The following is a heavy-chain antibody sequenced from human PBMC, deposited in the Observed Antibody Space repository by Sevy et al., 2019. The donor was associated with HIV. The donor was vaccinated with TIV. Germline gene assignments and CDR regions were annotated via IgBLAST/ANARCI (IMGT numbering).Heavy chain of an antibody. Sequence: GGSLRLSCAASGFTFSSYAMSWVRQAPGKGLDWVSSITGNSVTTYYADSVKGRFTISRDNSKNTLYLQMDSLRSEDTAVYYCARGGGNGWYYFDYWGQETLVTVSS. D-gene: IGHD6-19*01. J-gene: IGHJ4*02. CDR1: GFTFSSYA. CDR3: ARGGGNGWYYFDY. CDR2: ITGNSVTT. V-gene: IGHV3-23*01.